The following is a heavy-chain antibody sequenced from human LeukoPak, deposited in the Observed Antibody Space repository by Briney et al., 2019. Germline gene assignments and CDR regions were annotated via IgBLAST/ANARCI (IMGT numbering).Heavy chain of an antibody. CDR3: AVTFFGVVIPNWYFDL. V-gene: IGHV4-30-4*08. D-gene: IGHD3-3*01. CDR1: GASISSSDFY. J-gene: IGHJ2*01. CDR2: IYYSGNS. Sequence: PSQTLSLTCTVSGASISSSDFYWSWIRQPPGKGLEWIGYIYYSGNSYYNPSLKSRLTISIDTSKNQFSLNLSSVTAADTAVYYCAVTFFGVVIPNWYFDLWGRGTLVTVSS.